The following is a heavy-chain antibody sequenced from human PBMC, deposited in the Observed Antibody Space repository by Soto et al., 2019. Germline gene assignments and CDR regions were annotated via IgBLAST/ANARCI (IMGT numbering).Heavy chain of an antibody. CDR3: AKGHSSGWSGFDY. Sequence: QVQLVESGGGVVQPGRSLRLSRAASGFTFSSYGMHWVRQAPGKGLEWVAVISYDGSNKYYADSVKGRFTISRDNSKNTLYLQMNSLRAEDTAVYYCAKGHSSGWSGFDYWGQGTLVTVSS. J-gene: IGHJ4*02. D-gene: IGHD6-19*01. CDR1: GFTFSSYG. CDR2: ISYDGSNK. V-gene: IGHV3-30*18.